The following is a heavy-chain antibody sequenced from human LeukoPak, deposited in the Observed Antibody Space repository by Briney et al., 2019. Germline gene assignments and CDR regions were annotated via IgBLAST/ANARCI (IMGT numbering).Heavy chain of an antibody. CDR2: INPNSGGT. CDR1: GYTFTGYY. CDR3: ATGVSYGDPTRNDY. Sequence: GASVKVSCKASGYTFTGYYMHWVRQAPGQGLEWMGWINPNSGGTNYAQKFQGRVTMTRDTSISTAYMELSSLRSEDTAVYYCATGVSYGDPTRNDYWGQGTLVTVSS. D-gene: IGHD4-17*01. V-gene: IGHV1-2*02. J-gene: IGHJ4*02.